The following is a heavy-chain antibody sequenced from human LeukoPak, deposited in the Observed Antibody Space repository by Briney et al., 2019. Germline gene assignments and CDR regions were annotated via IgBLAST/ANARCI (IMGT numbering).Heavy chain of an antibody. D-gene: IGHD6-13*01. Sequence: PGGSLRLSCSASGXTVSSNYMSWVRQAPGKGLEWVSVSYSGGSTYYTDSVKGRFTISRDNSKNTLFLQMNSLRAEDTAVYYCARGPPLDSSSWYYFDYWGQGTLVTVSS. CDR1: GXTVSSNY. CDR2: SYSGGST. CDR3: ARGPPLDSSSWYYFDY. J-gene: IGHJ4*02. V-gene: IGHV3-53*01.